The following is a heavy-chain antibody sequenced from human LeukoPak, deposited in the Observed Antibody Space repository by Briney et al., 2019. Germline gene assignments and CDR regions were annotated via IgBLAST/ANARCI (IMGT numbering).Heavy chain of an antibody. CDR1: GVTLSPYG. CDR3: ARDTSGYNTFDY. J-gene: IGHJ4*02. V-gene: IGHV3-30*03. D-gene: IGHD5-12*01. Sequence: GGSLRLSCAASGVTLSPYGMHWVRQAPGKGLEWVAVISYEGGTQHYADSVKGRFTISRDNAKNSLYLQMNSLRAEDTAVYYCARDTSGYNTFDYWGQGTLVTVSS. CDR2: ISYEGGTQ.